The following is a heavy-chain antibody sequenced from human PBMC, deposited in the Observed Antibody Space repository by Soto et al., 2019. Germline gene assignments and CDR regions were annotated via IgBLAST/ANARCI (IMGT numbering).Heavy chain of an antibody. V-gene: IGHV1-46*01. J-gene: IGHJ4*02. D-gene: IGHD3-3*01. CDR1: GYTFTSYY. Sequence: GASVKVSCKASGYTFTSYYMHWVRQAPGQGLEWMGIINPSGGSTSYAQKFQGRVTMTRDTSTSTVYMELSSLRSEDTAVYYCARDNHYDFWSGSQTGTNLFRYWGQGTLVTVSS. CDR3: ARDNHYDFWSGSQTGTNLFRY. CDR2: INPSGGST.